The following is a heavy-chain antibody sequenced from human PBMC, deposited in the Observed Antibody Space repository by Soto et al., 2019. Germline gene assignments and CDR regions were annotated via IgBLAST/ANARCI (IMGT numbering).Heavy chain of an antibody. CDR3: AMGLAAAGPLDY. D-gene: IGHD6-13*01. J-gene: IGHJ4*02. Sequence: GSSLRLSCAASGFTFSYSAMSWVLQAPGRGLEWVSTISGSGGTPYYSDSVKGRFTISRDNSKNSLYLILNSLRADDTAIYFCAMGLAAAGPLDYWGQGALVTVSS. V-gene: IGHV3-23*01. CDR1: GFTFSYSA. CDR2: ISGSGGTP.